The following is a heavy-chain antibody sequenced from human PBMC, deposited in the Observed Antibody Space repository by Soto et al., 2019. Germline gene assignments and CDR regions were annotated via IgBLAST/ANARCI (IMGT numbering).Heavy chain of an antibody. D-gene: IGHD2-21*01. CDR2: IIPILGIA. CDR3: AAHLVVRGAKPLDY. J-gene: IGHJ4*02. CDR1: GGTFSSYT. V-gene: IGHV1-69*02. Sequence: QVQLVQSGAEVKKPGSSVKVSCKASGGTFSSYTISWVRQAPGQGLEWMGRIIPILGIANYAQKFQGRVTITADKSTRTPYMELSRLRSEETAVYYCAAHLVVRGAKPLDYWGQGTPVTGSS.